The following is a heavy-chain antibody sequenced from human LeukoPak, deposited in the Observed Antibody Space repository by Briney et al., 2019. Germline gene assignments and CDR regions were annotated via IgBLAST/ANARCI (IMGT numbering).Heavy chain of an antibody. J-gene: IGHJ4*02. V-gene: IGHV3-48*03. D-gene: IGHD3-10*01. CDR3: AREGSDYFDY. Sequence: GGSLRLSCAASGFTFSSYEMNWVRQAPGKGLEWVSYISSSGSTIYYADSVKGRFTISRDNAKNSLYLQMNSLRAEDTALYYCAREGSDYFDYWGQGTLVTVSS. CDR2: ISSSGSTI. CDR1: GFTFSSYE.